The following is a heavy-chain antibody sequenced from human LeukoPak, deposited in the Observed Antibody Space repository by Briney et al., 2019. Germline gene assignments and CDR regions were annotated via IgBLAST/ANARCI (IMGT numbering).Heavy chain of an antibody. CDR2: ISNTGDTM. Sequence: GGSLRLSCAASGFTFSIYEMNWVRQAPGKGLEYLSYISNTGDTMFYADSVKGRFTVSRDNTKNSLYLQMNNLRVEGTAVYYCTGDLWGGATPSDQGGRGTLVSVSS. CDR1: GFTFSIYE. D-gene: IGHD3-16*01. J-gene: IGHJ4*02. CDR3: TGDLWGGATPSDQ. V-gene: IGHV3-48*03.